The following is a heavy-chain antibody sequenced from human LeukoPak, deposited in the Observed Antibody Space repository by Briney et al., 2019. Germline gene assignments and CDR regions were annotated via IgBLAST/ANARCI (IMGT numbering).Heavy chain of an antibody. CDR1: GGSISSGGYY. Sequence: SETLSLTCTVSGGSISSGGYYWSWIRQHPGKGLEWIGYMDYSGSTNYNPSLKSRVTISVDTSKNQISLKLSSVTAADTAVYYCARAGSFGYQYYFDYWGQGTLVTVSS. J-gene: IGHJ4*02. CDR3: ARAGSFGYQYYFDY. V-gene: IGHV4-61*08. D-gene: IGHD5-12*01. CDR2: MDYSGST.